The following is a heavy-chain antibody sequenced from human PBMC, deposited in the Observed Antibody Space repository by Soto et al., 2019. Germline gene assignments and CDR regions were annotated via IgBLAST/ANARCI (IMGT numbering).Heavy chain of an antibody. V-gene: IGHV4-59*01. Sequence: SETLSLTCTVSGGSISSYYWSWIRQPPGKGLEWIGYIYYSGSTNYNPSLKSRVTISVDTSKNQFSLRLSSVTAADTAVYYCATTSIAVAGTQIYFDYWGQGTLVTVSS. CDR2: IYYSGST. J-gene: IGHJ4*02. CDR3: ATTSIAVAGTQIYFDY. CDR1: GGSISSYY. D-gene: IGHD6-19*01.